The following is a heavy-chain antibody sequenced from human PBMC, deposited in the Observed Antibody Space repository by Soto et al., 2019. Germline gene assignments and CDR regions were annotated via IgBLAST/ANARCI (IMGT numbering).Heavy chain of an antibody. V-gene: IGHV4-34*01. J-gene: IGHJ6*02. CDR2: INHSGST. CDR1: GGSLSGYY. Sequence: SETLSLTCAVYGGSLSGYYWSWIRQPPGKGLEWIGEINHSGSTNYNPSLKSRVTISVDTSKNQFSLKLSSVTAADTAVYYCARGRKRYYGSGSSYYYGMDVWGQGTTVTVSS. D-gene: IGHD3-10*01. CDR3: ARGRKRYYGSGSSYYYGMDV.